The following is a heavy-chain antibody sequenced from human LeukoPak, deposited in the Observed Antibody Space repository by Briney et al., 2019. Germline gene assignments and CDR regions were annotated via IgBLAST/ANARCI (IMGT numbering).Heavy chain of an antibody. CDR3: VAMFSSDYFDL. D-gene: IGHD3-22*01. CDR1: DESFRSHS. V-gene: IGHV4-59*03. J-gene: IGHJ4*02. Sequence: PSETLSLTCSVSDESFRSHSWGWVRRPPGKGLEWIAYIHNSGITNYNPFLKSRVTISVDTPKNQFSLKLSSVTAADTAIYYCVAMFSSDYFDLWGQGILVPVSS. CDR2: IHNSGIT.